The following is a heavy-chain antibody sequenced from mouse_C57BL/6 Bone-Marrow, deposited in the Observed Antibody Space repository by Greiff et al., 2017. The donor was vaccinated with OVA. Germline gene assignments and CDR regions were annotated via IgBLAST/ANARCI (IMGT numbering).Heavy chain of an antibody. J-gene: IGHJ4*01. CDR1: GYTFTDYE. V-gene: IGHV1-15*01. CDR3: TKITTGGHYYAMDY. D-gene: IGHD2-4*01. CDR2: IDPETGGT. Sequence: VKLMESGAELVRPGASVTLSCKASGYTFTDYEMHWVKQTPVHGLEWIGAIDPETGGTAYNQKFKGKAILTADKSSSTAYMELRSLTSEDSAVYYCTKITTGGHYYAMDYWGQGTSVTVSS.